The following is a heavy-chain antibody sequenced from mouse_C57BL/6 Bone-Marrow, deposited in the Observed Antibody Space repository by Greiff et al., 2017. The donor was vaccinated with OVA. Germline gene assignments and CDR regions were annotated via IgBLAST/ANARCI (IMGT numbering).Heavy chain of an antibody. V-gene: IGHV1-72*01. D-gene: IGHD2-1*01. Sequence: QVQLQQPGAELVKPGASVKRCCEPAGYTFTGYWMLWVKQRPGRGLEGIGKIDPNSGGTKENEKFRSKATLTVDKAASTAYMQLSSLTSEDSAVYYCATFYYAHSMDNWGEGTSATGS. CDR1: GYTFTGYW. J-gene: IGHJ4*01. CDR3: ATFYYAHSMDN. CDR2: IDPNSGGT.